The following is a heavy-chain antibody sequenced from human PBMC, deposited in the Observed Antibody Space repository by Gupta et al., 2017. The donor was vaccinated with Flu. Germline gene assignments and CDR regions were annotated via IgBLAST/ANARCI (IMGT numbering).Heavy chain of an antibody. CDR3: ARDNGGNYVNGMDV. CDR1: GFTFSSYG. CDR2: IWYDGSNK. V-gene: IGHV3-33*01. J-gene: IGHJ6*02. D-gene: IGHD4/OR15-4a*01. Sequence: QVQLVESGGGVVQPGRSLRLSCAASGFTFSSYGMHWVRQAPGKGLEWVAVIWYDGSNKYYADSVKGRFTISRDNSKNTLYLQMNSLRAEDTAVYYCARDNGGNYVNGMDVWGQGTTVTVSS.